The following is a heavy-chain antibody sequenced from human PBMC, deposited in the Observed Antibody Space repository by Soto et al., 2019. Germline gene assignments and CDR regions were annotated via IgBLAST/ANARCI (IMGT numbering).Heavy chain of an antibody. CDR2: ISYDGSNK. D-gene: IGHD3-22*01. CDR3: ARDSPKYYYDSSGYYGY. CDR1: GFTFSSYA. J-gene: IGHJ4*02. Sequence: PGGSLRLSCAASGFTFSSYAMHWVRQAPGKXLEWVAVISYDGSNKYYADSVXXRXXXXXXXXXXXLYLQMNSLRAEDTAVYYCARDSPKYYYDSSGYYGYWGQGTLVTVSS. V-gene: IGHV3-30-3*01.